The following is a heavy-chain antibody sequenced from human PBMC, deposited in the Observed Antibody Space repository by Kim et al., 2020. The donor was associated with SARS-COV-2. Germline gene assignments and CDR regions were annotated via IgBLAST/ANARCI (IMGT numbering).Heavy chain of an antibody. D-gene: IGHD2-2*02. V-gene: IGHV4-39*01. Sequence: SETLSLTCTVSGGSISSSTYYWGWIRQPPGKGLQWIGSVYYSGSTHYNPSLKSRVTISVDTSKNQFSLILGSVTAADTAVFYCARHAPNTSNRPFDYWGQGTLVTVSS. CDR2: VYYSGST. J-gene: IGHJ4*02. CDR3: ARHAPNTSNRPFDY. CDR1: GGSISSSTYY.